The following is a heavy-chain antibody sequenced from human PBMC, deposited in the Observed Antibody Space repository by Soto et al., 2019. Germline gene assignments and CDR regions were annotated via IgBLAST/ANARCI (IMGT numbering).Heavy chain of an antibody. V-gene: IGHV4-59*01. J-gene: IGHJ6*02. CDR1: GGSISSYY. Sequence: SETLSLTCTVSGGSISSYYWSWIRQPPGKGLEWIGYIYYSGSTNYNPSLKSRVTISVDTSKNQFSLKLSSVTAADTAVYYCGRDAQYYYGMDVWGQGTTVTVSS. D-gene: IGHD4-4*01. CDR3: GRDAQYYYGMDV. CDR2: IYYSGST.